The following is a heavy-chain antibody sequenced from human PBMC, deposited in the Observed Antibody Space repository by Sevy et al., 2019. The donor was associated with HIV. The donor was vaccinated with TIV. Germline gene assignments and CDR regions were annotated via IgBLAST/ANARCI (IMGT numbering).Heavy chain of an antibody. D-gene: IGHD3-3*01. CDR3: AKDVSDYDFWSPFDY. CDR1: GFTFSSYG. J-gene: IGHJ4*02. CDR2: IRYDGSNK. V-gene: IGHV3-30*02. Sequence: GRSLRLSCAASGFTFSSYGMHWVRQAPGKGLEWVAFIRYDGSNKYYADSVKGRFTISRDNSKNTLYLQMNSLRAEDTAVYYCAKDVSDYDFWSPFDYWGQGTLVTVSS.